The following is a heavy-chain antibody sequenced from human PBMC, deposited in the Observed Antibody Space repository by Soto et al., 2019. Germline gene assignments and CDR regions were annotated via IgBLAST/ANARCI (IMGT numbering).Heavy chain of an antibody. CDR3: ARDGDYTNVDNWFDP. V-gene: IGHV1-2*02. D-gene: IGHD4-4*01. CDR1: GYTFTGYY. CDR2: INPNSGGT. Sequence: GASVKVSCKASGYTFTGYYMHWVRQAPGQGLGWMGWINPNSGGTNYAQSFQGRVTMTRDTSISTAYMEVSRLRSDDTAVYYCARDGDYTNVDNWFDPWGQGTLVTVSS. J-gene: IGHJ5*02.